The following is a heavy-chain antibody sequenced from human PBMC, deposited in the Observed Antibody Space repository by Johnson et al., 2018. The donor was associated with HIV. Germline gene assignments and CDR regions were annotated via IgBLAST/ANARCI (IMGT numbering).Heavy chain of an antibody. Sequence: VQLVESGGGLVKPGGSLRLSCAASGFTFSNAWMSWVRQAPGKGLEWVSAISGSGGSTYYADSVKGRFTISRDKSKNTLYLQMNSLRAEDTAVYYCTKGIVVGTPHDAFDIWGQGTMVTVSS. CDR1: GFTFSNAW. D-gene: IGHD2-21*01. CDR3: TKGIVVGTPHDAFDI. CDR2: ISGSGGST. V-gene: IGHV3-23*04. J-gene: IGHJ3*02.